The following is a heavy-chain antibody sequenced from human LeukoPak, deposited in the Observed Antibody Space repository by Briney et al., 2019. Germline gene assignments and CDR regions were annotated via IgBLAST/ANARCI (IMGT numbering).Heavy chain of an antibody. J-gene: IGHJ4*02. CDR3: TTDLTVLLWFGESPPGDY. CDR1: GFTFSNAW. D-gene: IGHD3-10*01. V-gene: IGHV3-15*01. CDR2: IKSKTDGGTT. Sequence: GGSLRLSCAASGFTFSNAWMSWVRQAPGKGLEWVGRIKSKTDGGTTDYAAPVKGRFTISRDDSKNTLYLQMNSLKTEDTAVYYCTTDLTVLLWFGESPPGDYWGQGTPVTVSS.